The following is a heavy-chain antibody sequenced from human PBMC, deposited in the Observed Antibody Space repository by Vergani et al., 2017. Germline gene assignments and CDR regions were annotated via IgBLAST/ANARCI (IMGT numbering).Heavy chain of an antibody. CDR2: INTNTGNP. V-gene: IGHV7-4-1*02. J-gene: IGHJ5*02. Sequence: QEQLVQSGSELKKPGASVKVSCKASGYTFTSYAMNWVRQAPGQGLEWMGWINTNTGNPTYAQGFTGRFVFSLDTSVSTAYLQISSLKAEDTAVYYCARAGDFDWPLLRYWFDPWGQGTLVTVSS. CDR1: GYTFTSYA. D-gene: IGHD3-9*01. CDR3: ARAGDFDWPLLRYWFDP.